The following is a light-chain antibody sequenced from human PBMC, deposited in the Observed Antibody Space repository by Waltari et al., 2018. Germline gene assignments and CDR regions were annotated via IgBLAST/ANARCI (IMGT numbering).Light chain of an antibody. Sequence: EIVLTQSPVTLSLSPGERATLSCSASQSISTYLAWYQHKPGQAPRLLIYEASNRATGIPAMFSGSGSGTDFTLTITSLEPEDFAFYYCQQRSNWPPLTFGGGTKVEIK. CDR3: QQRSNWPPLT. CDR2: EAS. V-gene: IGKV3-11*01. CDR1: QSISTY. J-gene: IGKJ4*01.